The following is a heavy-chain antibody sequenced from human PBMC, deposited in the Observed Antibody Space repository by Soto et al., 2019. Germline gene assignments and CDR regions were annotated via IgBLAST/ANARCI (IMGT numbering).Heavy chain of an antibody. V-gene: IGHV3-23*01. D-gene: IGHD1-26*01. CDR2: ISGGGGST. J-gene: IGHJ6*02. CDR3: AKVSLGALTFTDYYYYGLDV. Sequence: TGGSLRLSCAASGFTFSTYAMNWVRQAPGKGLEWVSAISGGGGSTYYADSVKGRVTISRDNSKSTLYLQMNSLRAEDTAVYYCAKVSLGALTFTDYYYYGLDVWGQGTTVTVSS. CDR1: GFTFSTYA.